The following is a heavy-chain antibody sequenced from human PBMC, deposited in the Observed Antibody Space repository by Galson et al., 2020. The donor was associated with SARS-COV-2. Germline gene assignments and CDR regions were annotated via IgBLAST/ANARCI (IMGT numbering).Heavy chain of an antibody. CDR3: ARDRGFWFDP. Sequence: GESLKISCAASGFTFTNFGMNWVRQAPGKGLEWVSYLSSGSTIFYADSVQGRFTVSRDNAKNLVYLQMNSLRDKDTAVYYCARDRGFWFDPWGQGTLVTVSS. CDR1: GFTFTNFG. CDR2: LSSGSTI. D-gene: IGHD3-16*01. J-gene: IGHJ5*02. V-gene: IGHV3-48*02.